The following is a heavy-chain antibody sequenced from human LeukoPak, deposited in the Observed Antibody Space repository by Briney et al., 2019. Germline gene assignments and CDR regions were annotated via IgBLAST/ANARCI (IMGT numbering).Heavy chain of an antibody. J-gene: IGHJ6*02. CDR2: IKQDGSEK. D-gene: IGHD2-2*01. V-gene: IGHV3-7*01. CDR3: ARDCRRVRAPYYYYYYGMDV. Sequence: GGSLRLSCAASGFAISNYWMTWVRQAPGKGLEWVANIKQDGSEKYYVDSVKGRFTISRDNAKNSLYLQMNSLRAEDTAVYYCARDCRRVRAPYYYYYYGMDVWGQGTTVTVSS. CDR1: GFAISNYW.